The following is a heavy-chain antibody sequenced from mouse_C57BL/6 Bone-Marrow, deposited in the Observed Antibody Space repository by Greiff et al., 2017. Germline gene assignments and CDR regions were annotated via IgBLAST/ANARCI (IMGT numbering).Heavy chain of an antibody. D-gene: IGHD2-4*01. V-gene: IGHV1-15*01. CDR3: TREDYDNDEHHDY. J-gene: IGHJ2*01. CDR1: GYTFTDYE. CDR2: IDPKTGGT. Sequence: VQLQQSGAELVRPGASVTLSCKASGYTFTDYEMHWVKQTPVHGLEWIGAIDPKTGGTAYNQKVKGKAILTADKSSSTDYMELRSMTSEDSAVYYCTREDYDNDEHHDYWGQGTTLTVSS.